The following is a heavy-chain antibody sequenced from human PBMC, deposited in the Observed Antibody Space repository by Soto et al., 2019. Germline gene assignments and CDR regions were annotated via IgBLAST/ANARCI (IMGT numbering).Heavy chain of an antibody. CDR2: ISSSSSTI. J-gene: IGHJ5*02. CDR3: AREYSASWYGLNRFDP. D-gene: IGHD6-13*01. Sequence: EVQLVESGGGLVQPGGSLRLSCAASGFTFSSYSMNWVRQAPGKGLEWVSYISSSSSTIYYADSVKGPFTISRDNAKNSLYLQLNSLKAEDAAVYYCAREYSASWYGLNRFDPWGQGTLVTVSS. V-gene: IGHV3-48*01. CDR1: GFTFSSYS.